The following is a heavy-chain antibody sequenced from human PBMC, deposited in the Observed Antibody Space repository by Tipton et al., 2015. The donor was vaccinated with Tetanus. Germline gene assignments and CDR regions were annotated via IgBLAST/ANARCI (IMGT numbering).Heavy chain of an antibody. J-gene: IGHJ6*02. CDR2: ISSSGSSI. Sequence: YWGWIRQPPGKGLEWVSYISSSGSSIYYADSVKGRFTISRDNAKSSLFLQMNSLRAEDTAVYYCTRPWTYSLYAMDVWGQGTTITVSS. D-gene: IGHD5-12*01. CDR1: Y. V-gene: IGHV3-11*01. CDR3: TRPWTYSLYAMDV.